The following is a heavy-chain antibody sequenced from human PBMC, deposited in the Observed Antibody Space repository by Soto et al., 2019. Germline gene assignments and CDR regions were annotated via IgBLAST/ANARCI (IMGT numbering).Heavy chain of an antibody. Sequence: GGSLRLSCAASGFDFSTYAMSWVRQAPGKGLEWVSCIINSGDTTYYADSVKGRFTISRDNSRNTLYLHMNSLRADDTAMYYCAKDWPGTSSVTSDFWGQGTLVTVSS. CDR2: IINSGDTT. V-gene: IGHV3-23*01. CDR3: AKDWPGTSSVTSDF. CDR1: GFDFSTYA. D-gene: IGHD4-17*01. J-gene: IGHJ4*02.